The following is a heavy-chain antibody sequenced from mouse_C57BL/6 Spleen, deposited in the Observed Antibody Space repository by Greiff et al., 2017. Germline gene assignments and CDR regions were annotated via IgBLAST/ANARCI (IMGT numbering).Heavy chain of an antibody. V-gene: IGHV1-64*01. D-gene: IGHD2-2*01. Sequence: QVQLQQSGAELVKPGASVKLSCKASGYTFTSYWMHWVKQRPGQGLEWIGMIHPNSGSTNYNEKFKSKATLTVDKSSSTAYMQLSSLTSEDSAVYYCARDGYGLYYAMDYWGQGTSVTVSS. CDR3: ARDGYGLYYAMDY. CDR1: GYTFTSYW. CDR2: IHPNSGST. J-gene: IGHJ4*01.